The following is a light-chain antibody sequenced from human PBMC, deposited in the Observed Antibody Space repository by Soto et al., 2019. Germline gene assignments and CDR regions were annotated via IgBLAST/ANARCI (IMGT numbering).Light chain of an antibody. CDR1: PSVSNS. CDR3: QQRNKWPPVT. CDR2: DAS. Sequence: ESVLTQSPATLSLSPGERATLSCRASPSVSNSLAWYQHKPGQAPRLLIYDASNRATGVPTRFSGSGSGTDFTLTIGSLESEDVAVYYCQQRNKWPPVTFGGGTRVEIK. V-gene: IGKV3-11*01. J-gene: IGKJ4*01.